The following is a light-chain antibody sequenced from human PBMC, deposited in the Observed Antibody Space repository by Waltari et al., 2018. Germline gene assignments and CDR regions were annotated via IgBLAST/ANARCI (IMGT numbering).Light chain of an antibody. CDR3: HSYDTTVEV. J-gene: IGLJ3*02. CDR2: ETD. V-gene: IGLV6-57*01. Sequence: QQAPGSCPATVRYETDRRPSGGPDRCSGSIDSSSNTASLTSYGLKTEDEADYYCHSYDTTVEVFGGGTKLTVL.